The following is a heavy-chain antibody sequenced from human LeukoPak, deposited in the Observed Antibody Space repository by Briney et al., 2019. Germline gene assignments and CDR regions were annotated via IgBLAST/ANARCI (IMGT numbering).Heavy chain of an antibody. Sequence: GGSLRLSCAASGFTFSSYNMNWVRQAPGKGLEWVSSISSYSDYIYYADSVKGRFTISRDNSKNTLYLQMNSLRAEDTAVYYCARLSITMVRGVIPNWFDPWGQGTLVTVSS. V-gene: IGHV3-21*01. CDR3: ARLSITMVRGVIPNWFDP. D-gene: IGHD3-10*01. CDR2: ISSYSDYI. J-gene: IGHJ5*02. CDR1: GFTFSSYN.